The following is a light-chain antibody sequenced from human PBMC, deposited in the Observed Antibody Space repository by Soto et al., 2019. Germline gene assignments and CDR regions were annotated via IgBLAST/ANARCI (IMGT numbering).Light chain of an antibody. Sequence: QSALTQPPSVSGSPGQSVAISCIGDSSDVGSYNRVSWYQRSPGTAPKLIIYEVTTRPSGVPDRFSGSKSGNTASLTISGLQAEDESDYYRHSSTLSGSSVFAPWSKV. CDR1: SSDVGSYNR. V-gene: IGLV2-18*02. J-gene: IGLJ1*01. CDR3: HSSTLSGSSV. CDR2: EVT.